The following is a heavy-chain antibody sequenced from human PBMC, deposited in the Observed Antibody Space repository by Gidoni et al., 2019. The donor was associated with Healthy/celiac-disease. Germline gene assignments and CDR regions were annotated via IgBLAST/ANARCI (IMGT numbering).Heavy chain of an antibody. CDR2: INPNSGGT. CDR1: GYTFTGYY. CDR3: ARGGFMVRGVIRLRNIDY. Sequence: QVQLVQSGAEVKKPGASVKVSCKASGYTFTGYYMHWVRQAPGQGLEWMGWINPNSGGTNYAQKFQGRVTMTRDTSISTAYMELSRLRSDDTAVYYCARGGFMVRGVIRLRNIDYWGQGTLVTVSS. V-gene: IGHV1-2*02. J-gene: IGHJ4*02. D-gene: IGHD3-10*01.